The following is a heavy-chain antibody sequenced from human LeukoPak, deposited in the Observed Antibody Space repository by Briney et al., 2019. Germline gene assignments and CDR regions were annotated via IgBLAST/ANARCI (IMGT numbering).Heavy chain of an antibody. V-gene: IGHV4-59*08. Sequence: PSETLSLTRTVSGGSMSDHYWSWIRQPPGQGLEWIAYIFPTGTTNYNPSLKSRVTISIDTSQNHFSLRLSSVTAADTAMYYCARHPPRDSSGNDAFDIWGQGTMVTVSS. J-gene: IGHJ3*02. CDR3: ARHPPRDSSGNDAFDI. D-gene: IGHD6-19*01. CDR1: GGSMSDHY. CDR2: IFPTGTT.